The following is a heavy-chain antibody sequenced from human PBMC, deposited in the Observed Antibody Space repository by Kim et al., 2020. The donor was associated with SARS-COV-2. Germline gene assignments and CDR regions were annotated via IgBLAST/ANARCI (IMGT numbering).Heavy chain of an antibody. D-gene: IGHD2-15*01. V-gene: IGHV1-69*13. J-gene: IGHJ5*02. CDR1: GGTFSSYA. CDR3: ARVAPRYCSGGSCYSNFYP. Sequence: SVKVSCKASGGTFSSYAISWVRQAPGQGLEWMGGIIPIFGTANYAQKFQGRVTITADESTSTAYMELSSLRSEDTAVYYCARVAPRYCSGGSCYSNFYPWGQGTLVTVSS. CDR2: IIPIFGTA.